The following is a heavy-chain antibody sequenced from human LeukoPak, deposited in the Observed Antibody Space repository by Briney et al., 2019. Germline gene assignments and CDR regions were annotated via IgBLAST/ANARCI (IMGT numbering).Heavy chain of an antibody. CDR1: GYTFTGYY. CDR3: ARDCSGGSCPDSEPYIPLDY. CDR2: INPNSGGT. D-gene: IGHD2-15*01. V-gene: IGHV1-2*02. Sequence: GASVKVSCKASGYTFTGYYMHWVRQAPGQGLEWMGWINPNSGGTNYAQKFQGRVTMTRDTSISTAYMELRSLRSDDTAVYYCARDCSGGSCPDSEPYIPLDYWGQGTLVTVSS. J-gene: IGHJ4*02.